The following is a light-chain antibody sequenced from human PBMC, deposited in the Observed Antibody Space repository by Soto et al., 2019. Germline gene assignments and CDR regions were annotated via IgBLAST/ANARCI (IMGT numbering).Light chain of an antibody. CDR3: QQYYSTLWT. CDR1: QSVLYSSNNKNY. Sequence: IVMTQSPDSLAVSPGESSTINCNSSQSVLYSSNNKNYLAWYQQKPGQPPKLLIYWASTRESGVPDRFSGSGSGTDFTLTISSLQAEDVAVYYCQQYYSTLWTCGQGTKGAIK. CDR2: WAS. J-gene: IGKJ1*01. V-gene: IGKV4-1*01.